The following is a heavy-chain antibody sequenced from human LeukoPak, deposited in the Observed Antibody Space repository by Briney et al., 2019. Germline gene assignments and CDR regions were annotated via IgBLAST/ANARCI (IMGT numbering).Heavy chain of an antibody. Sequence: PGGSLRLSCAASGFTFSSYAMHWVRQAPGKGLEWVAVIWYDGSNKYYADSVKGRFTISRDNSKNTLYLQMNSLRAEDTAVYYCARGLLWELMYYFAYRGQGALVTVSS. CDR1: GFTFSSYA. J-gene: IGHJ4*02. V-gene: IGHV3-33*01. CDR2: IWYDGSNK. CDR3: ARGLLWELMYYFAY. D-gene: IGHD1-26*01.